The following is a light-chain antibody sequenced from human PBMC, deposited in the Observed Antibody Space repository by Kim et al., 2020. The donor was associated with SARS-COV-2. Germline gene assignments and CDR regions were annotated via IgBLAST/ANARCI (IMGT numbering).Light chain of an antibody. CDR3: AAWDDSLNVV. Sequence: PGRQETISGTGSRSNIGRNSVNWCQQYPGAAPKILIYSNDQRSSGVPDRFSGSKSGTAASLAISGLRSEDEAEYFCAAWDDSLNVVFGGGTQLTVL. V-gene: IGLV1-44*01. CDR2: SND. J-gene: IGLJ2*01. CDR1: RSNIGRNS.